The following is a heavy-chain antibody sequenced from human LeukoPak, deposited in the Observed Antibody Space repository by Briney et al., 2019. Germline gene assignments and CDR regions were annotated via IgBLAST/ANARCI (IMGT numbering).Heavy chain of an antibody. CDR1: GFTFDDYT. Sequence: GGSLRLSCAASGFTFDDYTMHWVRQAPGKGLEWVSLISWDGGSTYYADSVKGRFTISRDNSKNSLYLQMNSLRAEDAALYYCAKDMVGDGYNGGGFDYWGQGTLVTVSS. CDR3: AKDMVGDGYNGGGFDY. J-gene: IGHJ4*02. CDR2: ISWDGGST. V-gene: IGHV3-43*01. D-gene: IGHD5-24*01.